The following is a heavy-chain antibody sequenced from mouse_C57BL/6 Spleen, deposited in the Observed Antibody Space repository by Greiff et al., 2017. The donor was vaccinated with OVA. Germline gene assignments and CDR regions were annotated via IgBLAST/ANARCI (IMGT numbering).Heavy chain of an antibody. Sequence: VQLQQSVAELERPGASVKLSCTASGFNIKNTYMHWVKQRPEQGLEWIGRIDPAHGNTKYAPKFQGKATITADTSSNTAYLQLSSLTSEDTAIYYCARDYGSSYGAMDYWGQGTSVTVSS. D-gene: IGHD1-1*01. CDR1: GFNIKNTY. V-gene: IGHV14-3*01. CDR3: ARDYGSSYGAMDY. CDR2: IDPAHGNT. J-gene: IGHJ4*01.